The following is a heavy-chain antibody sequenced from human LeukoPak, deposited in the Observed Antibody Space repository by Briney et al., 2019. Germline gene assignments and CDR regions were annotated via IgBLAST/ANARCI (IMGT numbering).Heavy chain of an antibody. CDR1: GYTFTSYG. Sequence: GASVKVSCKASGYTFTSYGISWVRQAPGQGLEWMGWISAYNGNTNYAQKLQGRVTMTTDTSTSTACMELRSLRSDDTAVYYCARLYCSGGSCYSGLYYFDYWGQGTLVTVSS. D-gene: IGHD2-15*01. CDR2: ISAYNGNT. J-gene: IGHJ4*02. V-gene: IGHV1-18*01. CDR3: ARLYCSGGSCYSGLYYFDY.